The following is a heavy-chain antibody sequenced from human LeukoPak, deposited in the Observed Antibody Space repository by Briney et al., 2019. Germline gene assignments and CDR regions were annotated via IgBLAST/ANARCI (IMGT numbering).Heavy chain of an antibody. CDR2: IKRDGSEK. Sequence: GGSLRLSCAASEFTFSSYWMSWVRQAPGKGLQWVANIKRDGSEKYYVDSVKGRFTISRDNAKNSLYLQMNNLRVEDTAVYHCAHFGTRGDYWGQGALVTVSS. CDR3: AHFGTRGDY. J-gene: IGHJ4*02. V-gene: IGHV3-7*01. D-gene: IGHD2-8*01. CDR1: EFTFSSYW.